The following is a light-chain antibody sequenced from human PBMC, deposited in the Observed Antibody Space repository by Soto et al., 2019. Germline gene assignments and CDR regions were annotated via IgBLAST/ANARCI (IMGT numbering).Light chain of an antibody. V-gene: IGLV2-14*01. J-gene: IGLJ7*01. CDR2: EVS. CDR1: SSDVGGYNY. CDR3: SSYTSSSTAV. Sequence: QSALTQPASVYGSPGQSITISCTGTSSDVGGYNYVSWYQQHPGKAPKLMIYEVSNRPSGVSNRFSGSKSGNTASLTISGLQAEDEADYYCSSYTSSSTAVFGGGTQLTVL.